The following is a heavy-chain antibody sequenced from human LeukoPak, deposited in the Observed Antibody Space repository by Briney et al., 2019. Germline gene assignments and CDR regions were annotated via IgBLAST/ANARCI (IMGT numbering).Heavy chain of an antibody. CDR2: IIPIFGTA. CDR3: AGLRFLEWLDDNYGPFDY. Sequence: SVKVSCKASGGTFSSYAISWVRQAPGQGLEWMGGIIPIFGTANYAQKFQGRVTITADESTSTAYMELSSLRSEDTAVYYCAGLRFLEWLDDNYGPFDYWGQGTLVTVSS. J-gene: IGHJ4*02. V-gene: IGHV1-69*13. D-gene: IGHD3-3*01. CDR1: GGTFSSYA.